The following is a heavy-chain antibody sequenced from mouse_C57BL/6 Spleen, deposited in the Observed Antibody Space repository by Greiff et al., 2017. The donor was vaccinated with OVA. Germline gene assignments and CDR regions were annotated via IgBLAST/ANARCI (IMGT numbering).Heavy chain of an antibody. J-gene: IGHJ4*01. D-gene: IGHD1-1*01. Sequence: EVMLVESGGGLVKPGGSLKLSCAASGFTFSSYAMSWVRQTPEKRLEWVATISAGGSYTYYPDNVKGRFTISRDNAKNNLYLQRSHLKSEDTAMYYCARGLLRYAMDYWGQGTSVTVSS. CDR1: GFTFSSYA. CDR2: ISAGGSYT. CDR3: ARGLLRYAMDY. V-gene: IGHV5-4*03.